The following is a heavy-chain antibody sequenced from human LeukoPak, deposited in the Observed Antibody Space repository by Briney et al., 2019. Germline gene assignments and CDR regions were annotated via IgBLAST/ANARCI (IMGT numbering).Heavy chain of an antibody. V-gene: IGHV3-48*03. D-gene: IGHD2-2*01. Sequence: GGSLGLSCAASGFTFSSYEMNWVRQAPGKGLEWVSYISSSGSTIYYADSVKGRFTISRDNAKNSLYLQMNSLRAEDTAVYYCARVRRYCSSTSCYVAPGPGAFDIWGQGTMVTVSS. CDR1: GFTFSSYE. CDR3: ARVRRYCSSTSCYVAPGPGAFDI. CDR2: ISSSGSTI. J-gene: IGHJ3*02.